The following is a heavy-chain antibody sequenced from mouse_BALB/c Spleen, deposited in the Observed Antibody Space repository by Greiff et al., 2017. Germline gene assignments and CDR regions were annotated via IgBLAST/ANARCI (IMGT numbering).Heavy chain of an antibody. V-gene: IGHV5-6*01. CDR2: ISSGGSYT. CDR3: ARHGDGNYDYYAMDY. J-gene: IGHJ4*01. Sequence: EVKVVESGGDLVKPGGSLKLSCAASGFTFSSYGMSWVRQTPDKRLEWVATISSGGSYTYYPDSVKGRFTISRDNAKNTLYLQMSSLKSEDTAMYYCARHGDGNYDYYAMDYWGQGTSVTVSS. CDR1: GFTFSSYG. D-gene: IGHD2-1*01.